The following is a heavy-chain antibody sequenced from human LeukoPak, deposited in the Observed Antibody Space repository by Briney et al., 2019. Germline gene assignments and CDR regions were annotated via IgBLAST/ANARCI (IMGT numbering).Heavy chain of an antibody. D-gene: IGHD3-22*01. J-gene: IGHJ5*02. Sequence: GASVKVSCKASGYTFTSYAMHWVRQAPGQRLKWMGWINAGNGNTKYSQKFQGRVTITRDTSASTAYMELSSLRSEDTAVYYCARPGHPSIIRNYYDSSGYLNWFDPWGQGTLVTVSS. CDR2: INAGNGNT. CDR1: GYTFTSYA. CDR3: ARPGHPSIIRNYYDSSGYLNWFDP. V-gene: IGHV1-3*01.